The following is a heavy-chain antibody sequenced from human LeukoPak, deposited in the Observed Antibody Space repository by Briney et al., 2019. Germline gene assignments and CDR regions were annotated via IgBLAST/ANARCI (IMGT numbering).Heavy chain of an antibody. Sequence: GGSLRLSCAASGFTFSSYSMNWVRQAPGKGLEWVSSISSSSSYIYYADSVKGRFTISRDNAKNSLYLQMNSLRAEDTAVYYCAKVYSTIFGVVRNWFDPWGQGTLVTVSS. J-gene: IGHJ5*02. CDR3: AKVYSTIFGVVRNWFDP. CDR1: GFTFSSYS. CDR2: ISSSSSYI. V-gene: IGHV3-21*01. D-gene: IGHD3-3*01.